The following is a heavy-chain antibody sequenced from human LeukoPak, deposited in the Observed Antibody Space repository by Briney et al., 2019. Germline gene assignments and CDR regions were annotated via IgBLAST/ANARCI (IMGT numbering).Heavy chain of an antibody. Sequence: GGSVRLSCAASGFAFSSFAMHWVRQAPGKGLEWVAGIAYNGNNKYYADYIKGRFTISRDNSSNTLSLQMNSLRDEYTAVYYCAREDYGQCCFDWWGQGTLVTVSS. CDR1: GFAFSSFA. J-gene: IGHJ4*02. D-gene: IGHD4-17*01. CDR2: IAYNGNNK. V-gene: IGHV3-30-3*01. CDR3: AREDYGQCCFDW.